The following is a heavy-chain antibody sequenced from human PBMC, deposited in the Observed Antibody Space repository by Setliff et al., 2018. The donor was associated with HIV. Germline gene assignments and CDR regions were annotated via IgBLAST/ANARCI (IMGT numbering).Heavy chain of an antibody. V-gene: IGHV4-59*01. CDR1: GGSISSYY. CDR2: IYHSGIT. CDR3: ARIAWKQSAVGSFCDY. D-gene: IGHD3-10*01. J-gene: IGHJ4*02. Sequence: SETLSLTCAVSGGSISSYYWSWIRQSPEKGLEWIGYIYHSGITSYNPSLKSRVTMSMDMSKNLFSLNLSSVTAADSAVYYCARIAWKQSAVGSFCDYWGQGGLVTVSS.